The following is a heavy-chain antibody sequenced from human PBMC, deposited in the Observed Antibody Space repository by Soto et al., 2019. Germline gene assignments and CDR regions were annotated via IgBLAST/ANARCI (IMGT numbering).Heavy chain of an antibody. D-gene: IGHD2-15*01. CDR3: ARDGDIVVVGGDYVRFDY. J-gene: IGHJ4*02. Sequence: QVQLVQSGAEVKKPGSSVKVSCKASGGTFSSYAISWVRQAPGQGLEWMGGIIPIFGTANYAQKFQGRVTITADESKRTAYMELSSLRSEDTAVYYWARDGDIVVVGGDYVRFDYWGQGTLVTVSS. CDR2: IIPIFGTA. V-gene: IGHV1-69*12. CDR1: GGTFSSYA.